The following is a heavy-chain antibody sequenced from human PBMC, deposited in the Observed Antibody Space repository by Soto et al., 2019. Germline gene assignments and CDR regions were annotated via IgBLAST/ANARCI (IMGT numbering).Heavy chain of an antibody. CDR3: ARELRRYYDSSGQRI. J-gene: IGHJ4*02. CDR1: VYTFTSYA. V-gene: IGHV1-3*05. Sequence: QVQLVQSGAEEKKPGASVKVSCKASVYTFTSYAMQWVRQAPGQRLEWMGWINAGNGNTKYSQKFQGRVTITRDTSASTAYMELSSLRSEDTAVYYWARELRRYYDSSGQRIWGQGTLVTVSS. D-gene: IGHD3-22*01. CDR2: INAGNGNT.